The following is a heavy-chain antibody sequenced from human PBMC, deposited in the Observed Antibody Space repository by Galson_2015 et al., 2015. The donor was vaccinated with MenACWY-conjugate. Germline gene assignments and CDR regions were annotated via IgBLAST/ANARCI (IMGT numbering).Heavy chain of an antibody. J-gene: IGHJ4*02. V-gene: IGHV1-18*04. CDR3: AREMGYFDH. CDR1: GLIFANSG. Sequence: SVKVSCKASGLIFANSGFNWVRQAPEQGLEWMGWISASNGNAKYAQKFQDRVNLTTDRSTSTAYLELRNLTSDDTALYYCAREMGYFDHWGQGSLVTVSS. CDR2: ISASNGNA. D-gene: IGHD6-13*01.